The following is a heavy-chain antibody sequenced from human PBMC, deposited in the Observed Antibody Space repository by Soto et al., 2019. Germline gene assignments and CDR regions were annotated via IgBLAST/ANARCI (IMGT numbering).Heavy chain of an antibody. CDR1: GYIFKNYA. D-gene: IGHD3-16*02. CDR3: ARHLYDYVWGSYRH. CDR2: IIPVFGTP. Sequence: QVQLVQSGAEVKETGSSVKVSCKSSGYIFKNYAVTWLRQAPGQGLEWMGGIIPVFGTPDYSQKFRGRVTITADESTSTVYMALRSLTSEDTAVYDCARHLYDYVWGSYRHWGQGTLVTVSS. J-gene: IGHJ4*02. V-gene: IGHV1-69*01.